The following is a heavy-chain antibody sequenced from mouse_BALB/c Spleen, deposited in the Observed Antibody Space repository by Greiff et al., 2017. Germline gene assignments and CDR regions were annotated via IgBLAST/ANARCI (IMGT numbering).Heavy chain of an antibody. J-gene: IGHJ2*01. D-gene: IGHD1-2*01. CDR1: GYSITSGYY. Sequence: ESGPGLVKPSQSLSLTCSVTGYSITSGYYWNWIRQFPGNKLEWMGYISYDGSNNYNPSLKNRISITRDTSKNQFFLKLNSVTTEDTATYYCARYSLLRSRGDYWGQGTTLTVSS. CDR2: ISYDGSN. CDR3: ARYSLLRSRGDY. V-gene: IGHV3-6*02.